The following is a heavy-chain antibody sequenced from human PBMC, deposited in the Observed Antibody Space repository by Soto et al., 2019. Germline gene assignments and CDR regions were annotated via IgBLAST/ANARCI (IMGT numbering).Heavy chain of an antibody. V-gene: IGHV3-43*01. CDR3: AKDMSYSSSSAGFDY. D-gene: IGHD6-6*01. Sequence: EVQLVESGGVVVQPGGCLRLSCAASGFTFDDYTMHWVRQAPGKGLEWVSLISWDGGSTYYADSVKGRFTISRDNSKNSLYLQMNSLRTEDTALYYCAKDMSYSSSSAGFDYWGQGTLVTVSS. CDR2: ISWDGGST. J-gene: IGHJ4*02. CDR1: GFTFDDYT.